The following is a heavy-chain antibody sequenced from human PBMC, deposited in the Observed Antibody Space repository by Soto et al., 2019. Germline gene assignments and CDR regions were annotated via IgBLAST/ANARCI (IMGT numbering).Heavy chain of an antibody. D-gene: IGHD6-13*01. V-gene: IGHV3-23*01. CDR3: AKSMGIAAAGHYYYYYMDV. CDR1: GFTFSSYA. J-gene: IGHJ6*03. CDR2: ISGSGGST. Sequence: GGSLRLSCAASGFTFSSYAMSWVRQAPGKGLEWVSAISGSGGSTYYADSVKGRFTISRDNSKNTLYLQMNSLRAEETAVYYCAKSMGIAAAGHYYYYYMDVWGKGTTVTVSS.